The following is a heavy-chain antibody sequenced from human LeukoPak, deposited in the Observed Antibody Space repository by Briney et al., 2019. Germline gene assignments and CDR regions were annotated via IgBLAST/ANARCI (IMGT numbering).Heavy chain of an antibody. V-gene: IGHV1-18*01. D-gene: IGHD3-22*01. CDR2: ISAYNGNT. CDR3: ARDPYYYDSSGYYSDY. CDR1: GYTFTSYG. J-gene: IGHJ4*02. Sequence: GASVKVSCKASGYTFTSYGISWVRQAPGQGLEWMGWISAYNGNTNYAQKLQGRVTMTTDTSTSTAYMELRGLRSDDTAVYYCARDPYYYDSSGYYSDYWGQGTLVTVSS.